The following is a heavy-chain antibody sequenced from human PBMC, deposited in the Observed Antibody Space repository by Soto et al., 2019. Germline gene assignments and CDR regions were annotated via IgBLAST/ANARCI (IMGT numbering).Heavy chain of an antibody. Sequence: TLSLTCTVSGFSISNGGYYWSWIRPRPGQGLEWLGYTDNSGGTYYQLTLKSRSTISVDTSKSQFTLKLNAVTAAVTAVYYCSRSITSRRYCSGGSCFAPFDYWGQGTLVTVSS. CDR3: SRSITSRRYCSGGSCFAPFDY. CDR1: GFSISNGGYY. D-gene: IGHD2-15*01. CDR2: TDNSGGT. V-gene: IGHV4-31*03. J-gene: IGHJ4*02.